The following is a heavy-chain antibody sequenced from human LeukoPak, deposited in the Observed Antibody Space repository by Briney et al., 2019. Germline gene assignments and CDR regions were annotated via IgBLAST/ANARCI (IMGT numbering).Heavy chain of an antibody. D-gene: IGHD7-27*01. CDR2: TYYRSKWYN. CDR1: GDSVSTNSAT. J-gene: IGHJ3*02. Sequence: SQTLSLTCAISGDSVSTNSATWNWIRQSPSRGLEWLGRTYYRSKWYNDYAVSVKSRITINPDTSKNQFSLQLNSVTPEDAAVYYCARDQGLGRYAFDIWGQGTMVTVSS. V-gene: IGHV6-1*01. CDR3: ARDQGLGRYAFDI.